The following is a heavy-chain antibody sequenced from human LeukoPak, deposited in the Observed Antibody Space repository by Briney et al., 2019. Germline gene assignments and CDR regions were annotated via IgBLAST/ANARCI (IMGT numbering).Heavy chain of an antibody. D-gene: IGHD5-18*01. CDR2: IIPIFGPA. CDR1: GGTFSSYA. J-gene: IGHJ4*02. V-gene: IGHV1-69*05. CDR3: ARALGYSYGYSWYLDY. Sequence: SVKVSCKASGGTFSSYAISWVRQAPGQGLEWMGGIIPIFGPANYAQKFQGRVTITTDESTSTAYMELSSLRSEDKAVYYCARALGYSYGYSWYLDYWGQGTLVTVSS.